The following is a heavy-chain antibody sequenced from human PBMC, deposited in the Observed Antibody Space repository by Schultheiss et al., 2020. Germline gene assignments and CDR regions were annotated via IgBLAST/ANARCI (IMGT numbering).Heavy chain of an antibody. CDR3: AKETLELNGMDV. D-gene: IGHD1-7*01. Sequence: GGSLRLSCAASGFTFSDYYMSWIRQAPGKGLEWVSAICGSGGSTYYADSVKGRFTISRDNSKNTLYLQMNSLRAEDTAVYYCAKETLELNGMDVWGQGTTVTVSS. V-gene: IGHV3-23*01. CDR1: GFTFSDYY. CDR2: ICGSGGST. J-gene: IGHJ6*02.